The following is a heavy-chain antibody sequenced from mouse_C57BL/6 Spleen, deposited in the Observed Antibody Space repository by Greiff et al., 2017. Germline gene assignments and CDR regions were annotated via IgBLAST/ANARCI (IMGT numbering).Heavy chain of an antibody. V-gene: IGHV1-53*01. D-gene: IGHD2-3*01. J-gene: IGHJ4*01. Sequence: VQLQQSGTELVKPGASVKLSCKASGYTFTSYWMHWVKQRPGQGLEWIGNINPSNGGTNYNEKFKSKATLTVDKSSSTAYMQLSSLTSEDSAVYYCAREDDGYGDAMDYWGQGTSVTVSS. CDR1: GYTFTSYW. CDR2: INPSNGGT. CDR3: AREDDGYGDAMDY.